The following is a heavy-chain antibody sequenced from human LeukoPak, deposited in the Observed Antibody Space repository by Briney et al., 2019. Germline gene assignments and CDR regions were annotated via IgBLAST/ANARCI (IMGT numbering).Heavy chain of an antibody. D-gene: IGHD6-13*01. J-gene: IGHJ4*02. Sequence: GGSLRLSCAASGFTFSQYAMTWVRQAPGKGLDWVSSISNTGERTYYAASVKGRFTILRDNSRNAVYLDMNNVRADDTAVYYCVKSREASIWYSLGDYWGQGSLVIVSS. CDR1: GFTFSQYA. V-gene: IGHV3-23*01. CDR2: ISNTGERT. CDR3: VKSREASIWYSLGDY.